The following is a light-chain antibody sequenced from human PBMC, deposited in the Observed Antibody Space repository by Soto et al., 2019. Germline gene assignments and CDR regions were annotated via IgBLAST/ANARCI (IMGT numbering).Light chain of an antibody. CDR1: QSISIW. J-gene: IGKJ1*01. CDR2: KAS. V-gene: IGKV1-5*03. Sequence: DIQMTQSPSTLSASVGDRVTITCRASQSISIWLAWYQHKAGKAPKLLIYKASSLESGVPSRFSGSGSGTDFTLTISSLQPDDFATYYCKQYNRYWTFGQGTKVEIK. CDR3: KQYNRYWT.